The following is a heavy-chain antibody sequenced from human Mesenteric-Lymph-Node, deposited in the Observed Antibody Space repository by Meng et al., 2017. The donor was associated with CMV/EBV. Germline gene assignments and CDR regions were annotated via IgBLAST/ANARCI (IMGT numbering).Heavy chain of an antibody. D-gene: IGHD3-10*01. J-gene: IGHJ4*02. Sequence: SGSSFTKYAMYWVRQAPGQRLEWMGWINTHTGNPTYAQGFTGRFDFSLDTSVSTAYLQISSLKAEDTAVYYCARPNNYYGSGNYFSYWGQGTLVTVSS. V-gene: IGHV7-4-1*02. CDR3: ARPNNYYGSGNYFSY. CDR1: GSSFTKYA. CDR2: INTHTGNP.